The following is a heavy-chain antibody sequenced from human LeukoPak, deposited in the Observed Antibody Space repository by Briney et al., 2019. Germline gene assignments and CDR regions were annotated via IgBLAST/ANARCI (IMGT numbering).Heavy chain of an antibody. J-gene: IGHJ6*03. CDR3: ARGHDDAVAGVYYYYMDV. V-gene: IGHV3-21*01. CDR1: GFAFDDYA. CDR2: ISSSSSYI. Sequence: GGSLRLSCAASGFAFDDYAMHWVRQAPGKGLEWVSSISSSSSYIYYADSVKGRFTISRDNAKNSLYLQMNSLRAEDTAVYYCARGHDDAVAGVYYYYMDVWGKGTTVTVSS. D-gene: IGHD6-19*01.